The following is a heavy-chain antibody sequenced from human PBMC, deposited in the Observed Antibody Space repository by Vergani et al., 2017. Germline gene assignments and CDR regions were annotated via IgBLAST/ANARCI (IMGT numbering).Heavy chain of an antibody. CDR2: ISLGAPTA. CDR1: GFKFSDDY. Sequence: LEESGGGSVKPGGSLRLSCAASGFKFSDDYMSWIRQEPGKGLEWVSHISLGAPTASYTDSVTGRFTVSRDNDNNSLTLEMTTLRVEDTAVYYCAKNPGISTTRHYYAMDVWGQGTTVTDSS. J-gene: IGHJ6*02. CDR3: AKNPGISTTRHYYAMDV. D-gene: IGHD1-1*01. V-gene: IGHV3-11*04.